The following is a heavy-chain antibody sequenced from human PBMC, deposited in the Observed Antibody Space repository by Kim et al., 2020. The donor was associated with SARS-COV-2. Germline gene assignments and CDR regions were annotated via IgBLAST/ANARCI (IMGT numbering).Heavy chain of an antibody. J-gene: IGHJ5*02. CDR1: GFTFDDYG. Sequence: GGSLRLSCAASGFTFDDYGMSWVRQAPGKGLEWVSGINWNGGSTGYADSVKGRFTISRDNAKNSLYLQMNSLRAEDTALYHCARDRGMGPWGPSWFDPWGQGTLVTVSS. CDR2: INWNGGST. CDR3: ARDRGMGPWGPSWFDP. V-gene: IGHV3-20*01. D-gene: IGHD1-26*01.